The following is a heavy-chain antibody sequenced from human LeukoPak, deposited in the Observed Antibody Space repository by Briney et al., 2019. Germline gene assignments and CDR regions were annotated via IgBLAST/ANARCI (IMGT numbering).Heavy chain of an antibody. CDR2: IYYSGST. D-gene: IGHD3-9*01. CDR1: GGSISSGGYY. V-gene: IGHV4-31*01. Sequence: SQTLSLTCTVSGGSISSGGYYWSWIRQHPGKGLEGIGYIYYSGSTYYNPSLQSPVTISVDTSKNQFSLKLSAVTAADPAGYCFAVSVLRYLDWLNLDCGGQGTLVTVS. J-gene: IGHJ4*02. CDR3: AVSVLRYLDWLNLDC.